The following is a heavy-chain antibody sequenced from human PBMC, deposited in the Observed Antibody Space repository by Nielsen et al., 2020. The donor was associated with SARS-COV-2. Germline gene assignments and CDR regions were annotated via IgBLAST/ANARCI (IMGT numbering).Heavy chain of an antibody. V-gene: IGHV3-23*01. CDR3: AKDHHYSGRSFDY. J-gene: IGHJ4*02. CDR1: GFTFSNSA. D-gene: IGHD1-26*01. Sequence: GGSLRLSCTASGFTFSNSAMSWVRQTSGKGLEWVSSISGSGDRTDYADSVKGRFTISRDNSKNTLYLQINSLRAEDTAVFYCAKDHHYSGRSFDYWGQGTLVTVSS. CDR2: ISGSGDRT.